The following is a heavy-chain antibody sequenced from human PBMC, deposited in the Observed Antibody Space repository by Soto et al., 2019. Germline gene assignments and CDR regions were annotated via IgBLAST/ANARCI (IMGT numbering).Heavy chain of an antibody. D-gene: IGHD6-13*01. CDR3: ARRIAAAATLLTYYYYMDV. CDR2: IIPIFGTA. J-gene: IGHJ6*03. V-gene: IGHV1-69*13. Sequence: ASVKVSCKASGGTFSSYAISWVRQAPGQGLEWMGGIIPIFGTANYAQKFQGRVTITADESTSTAYMELSSLRSEDTAVYYCARRIAAAATLLTYYYYMDVWGKGTTVTVSS. CDR1: GGTFSSYA.